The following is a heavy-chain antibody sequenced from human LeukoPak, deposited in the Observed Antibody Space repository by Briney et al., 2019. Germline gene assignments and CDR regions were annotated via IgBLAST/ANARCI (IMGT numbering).Heavy chain of an antibody. V-gene: IGHV3-48*02. Sequence: PGGSLRLSCAASGFTFTNYSMNWVRQAPGKGLEWVSYISSRSSNIYYADTVKGRFTISRDNAKNSLYLQMNSLRDEDTAVYYCARIPGGDYYAMDVWGQGTTVSVSS. D-gene: IGHD3-16*01. J-gene: IGHJ6*02. CDR2: ISSRSSNI. CDR1: GFTFTNYS. CDR3: ARIPGGDYYAMDV.